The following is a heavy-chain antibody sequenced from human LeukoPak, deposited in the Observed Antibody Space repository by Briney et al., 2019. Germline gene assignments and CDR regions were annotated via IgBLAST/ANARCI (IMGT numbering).Heavy chain of an antibody. V-gene: IGHV4-38-2*01. Sequence: SETLSLTCAVSGYSTSSGYYWGWIRQPPGKGLEWIGSIYHSGSTYYNPSLKSRVTISVDTSKNQFSLKLSSVTAADTAVYYCARQTLVGAIYWGQGTLVTVSS. CDR1: GYSTSSGYY. CDR3: ARQTLVGAIY. CDR2: IYHSGST. D-gene: IGHD1-26*01. J-gene: IGHJ4*02.